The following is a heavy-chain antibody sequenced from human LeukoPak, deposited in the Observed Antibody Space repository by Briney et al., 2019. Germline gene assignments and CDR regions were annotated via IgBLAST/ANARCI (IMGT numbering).Heavy chain of an antibody. Sequence: SQTLSLTCAISGDSVSSNSVGWNWIRQSPSRGLEWLGRIYYRSKWYNDYAVSVKSRITINPDTSKNQFFLQLNSVTPEDTAVYYCARVFGYSWHFDFWGRGALVTVSS. CDR1: GDSVSSNSVG. V-gene: IGHV6-1*01. CDR3: ARVFGYSWHFDF. CDR2: IYYRSKWYN. J-gene: IGHJ2*01. D-gene: IGHD3-16*01.